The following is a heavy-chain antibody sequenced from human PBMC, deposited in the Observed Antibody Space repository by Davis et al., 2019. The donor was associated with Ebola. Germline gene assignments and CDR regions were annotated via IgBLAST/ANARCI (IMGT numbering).Heavy chain of an antibody. D-gene: IGHD2-8*01. CDR3: AKGMSRSAYYAMDV. CDR1: GFTFSSYS. V-gene: IGHV3-48*01. Sequence: PGGSLRLSCAASGFTFSSYSMNWVRQAPGKGLEWVSYISSSSSTIYYADSVKGRFTISRDNPKNTLYPQMYSLRAEDTAVYYCAKGMSRSAYYAMDVWGQGTTVTVSS. J-gene: IGHJ6*02. CDR2: ISSSSSTI.